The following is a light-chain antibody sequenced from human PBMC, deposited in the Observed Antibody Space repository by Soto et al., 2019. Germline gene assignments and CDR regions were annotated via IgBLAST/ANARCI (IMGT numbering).Light chain of an antibody. V-gene: IGKV3-20*01. Sequence: EIVLTQSPGTLSLSPGERGTLSCRSSQIVTDNHVAWYHQKYGQAPRLLMSVASARAPGISDRFSGSVSGTNFTLTISRVEPEDFRTYFCHQYNMIPETFGQGTTVDIK. CDR3: HQYNMIPET. CDR1: QIVTDNH. J-gene: IGKJ1*01. CDR2: VAS.